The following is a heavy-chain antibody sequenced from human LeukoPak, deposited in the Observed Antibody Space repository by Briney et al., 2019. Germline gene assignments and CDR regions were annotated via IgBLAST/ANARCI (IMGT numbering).Heavy chain of an antibody. J-gene: IGHJ4*02. CDR1: GFTFSSYE. D-gene: IGHD6-13*01. V-gene: IGHV4-34*01. Sequence: GSLRLSCAASGFTFSSYEMNWVRQAPGKGLEWIGEINHSGSTNYNPSLKSRVTISVDTSKNQFSLKLSSVTAADTTVYYCARGVSRVAAAGNGIIDYWGQGTLVTVSS. CDR2: INHSGST. CDR3: ARGVSRVAAAGNGIIDY.